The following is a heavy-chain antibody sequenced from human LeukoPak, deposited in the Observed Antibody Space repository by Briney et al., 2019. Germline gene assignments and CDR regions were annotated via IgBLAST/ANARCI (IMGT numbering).Heavy chain of an antibody. D-gene: IGHD6-6*01. Sequence: GGSLRLSCAASGFTFSSYWMSWVRQAPGKGLEWVSVIYSGGSTYYADSVKGRFTISRDNSKNTLYLQMNSLRVEDTAVYYCARQYTNSGYFQHWGQGTLVTVSS. V-gene: IGHV3-66*04. CDR1: GFTFSSYW. J-gene: IGHJ1*01. CDR2: IYSGGST. CDR3: ARQYTNSGYFQH.